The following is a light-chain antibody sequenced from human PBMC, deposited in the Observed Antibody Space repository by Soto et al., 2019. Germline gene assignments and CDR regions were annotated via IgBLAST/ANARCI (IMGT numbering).Light chain of an antibody. CDR2: EVN. CDR3: SSFTTSSTYV. CDR1: SSDIGAYNY. Sequence: QSVLTQPASVSGPPGQSITISCTGTSSDIGAYNYVSWYQQYPGRAPKLMIYEVNNRPSGVSNRFSGSKSGNTASLTISGLQAEDAADYYCSSFTTSSTYVVGAGTKVTVL. J-gene: IGLJ1*01. V-gene: IGLV2-14*01.